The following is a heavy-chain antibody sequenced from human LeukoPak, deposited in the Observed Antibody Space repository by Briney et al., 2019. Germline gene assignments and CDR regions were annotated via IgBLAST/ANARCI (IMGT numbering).Heavy chain of an antibody. V-gene: IGHV4-59*08. CDR1: DGSISSYY. D-gene: IGHD2-21*01. CDR2: IHYSGSS. CDR3: ARWYCGGNTCLHMDV. Sequence: SETLSLTCTVSDGSISSYYWSWIRQPPGKGLEWIGYIHYSGSSAYIHSLKSRLTMSVDTSKNQFSLRLTSVTAADTALYYCARWYCGGNTCLHMDVWGKGTLVTVSS. J-gene: IGHJ6*03.